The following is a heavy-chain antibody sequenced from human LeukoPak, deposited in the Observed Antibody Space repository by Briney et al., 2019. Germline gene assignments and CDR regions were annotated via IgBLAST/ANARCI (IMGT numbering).Heavy chain of an antibody. V-gene: IGHV3-30*03. CDR1: GFTFSSYG. CDR2: ISYDGSNK. Sequence: GRSLRLSCAASGFTFSSYGMHWVRQAPGKGLEWVAVISYDGSNKYYADSVKGRFTISRDNSKNTLYLQMNSLRAEDTAVYYCARGTYSSSWYADYWGQGTLVTVSS. J-gene: IGHJ4*02. D-gene: IGHD6-13*01. CDR3: ARGTYSSSWYADY.